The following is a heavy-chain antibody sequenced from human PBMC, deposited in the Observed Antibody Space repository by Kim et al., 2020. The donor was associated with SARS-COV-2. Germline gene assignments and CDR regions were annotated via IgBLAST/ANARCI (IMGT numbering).Heavy chain of an antibody. CDR3: ARESYSSSWSKTIYFDY. V-gene: IGHV4-59*01. CDR1: GGSISSYY. J-gene: IGHJ4*02. Sequence: SETLSLTCTVSGGSISSYYWSWIRQPPGKGLEWIGYIYYSGSTNYNPSLKSRVTISVDTSKNQFSLKLSSVTAADTAVYYYARESYSSSWSKTIYFDYWGQGTLVTVSS. CDR2: IYYSGST. D-gene: IGHD6-13*01.